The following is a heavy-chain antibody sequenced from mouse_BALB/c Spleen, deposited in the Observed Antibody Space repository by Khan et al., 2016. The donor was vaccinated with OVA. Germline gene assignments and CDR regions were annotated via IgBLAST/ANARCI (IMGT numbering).Heavy chain of an antibody. D-gene: IGHD1-2*01. V-gene: IGHV3-2*02. CDR3: ARTARIKY. CDR2: ISYSGST. CDR1: GYSITSGYG. J-gene: IGHJ2*01. Sequence: EVQLQESGPGLVKPSQSLSLTCTVTGYSITSGYGWNWIRQFPGNKLEWVGYISYSGSTNYNPSLKSRISITRDTSKNQAYLQLNSVTTVDIATYYWARTARIKYWGQGTTLTVSS.